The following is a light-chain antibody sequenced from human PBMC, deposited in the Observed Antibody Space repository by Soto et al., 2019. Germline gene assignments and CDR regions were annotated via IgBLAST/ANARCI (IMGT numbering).Light chain of an antibody. CDR2: GAS. J-gene: IGKJ5*01. V-gene: IGKV1-9*01. Sequence: IQLTQSPSSLSASVGDRVTITCRASQGISSHLAWYQQRPGKAPNLLIYGASNLQSGVPSRFSGSGSGTDFTLTISSLEPEDFAVYYCQLRSNWPPITFGQGTRLEIK. CDR3: QLRSNWPPIT. CDR1: QGISSH.